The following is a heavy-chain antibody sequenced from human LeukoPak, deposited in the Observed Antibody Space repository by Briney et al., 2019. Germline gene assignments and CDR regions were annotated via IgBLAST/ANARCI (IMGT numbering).Heavy chain of an antibody. D-gene: IGHD5-18*01. CDR2: IIPALNIT. V-gene: IGHV1-69*04. CDR1: GGTFSSYA. J-gene: IGHJ6*02. Sequence: ASVKVSCKASGGTFSSYAISWVRQAPGQGLEWMGRIIPALNITSYAQKFQGRVTITVDTSTSTAYMELSSLRSEETAVYYCARDQGLTAPPPYGLDVWGQGTTVTVSS. CDR3: ARDQGLTAPPPYGLDV.